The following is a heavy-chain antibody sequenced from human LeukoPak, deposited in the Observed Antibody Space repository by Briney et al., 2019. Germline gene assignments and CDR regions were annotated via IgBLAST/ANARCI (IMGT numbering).Heavy chain of an antibody. CDR3: ARETYSSSWYGAFDT. CDR1: GYTFTSYA. D-gene: IGHD6-13*01. CDR2: INAGNGNT. Sequence: ASVKVSCKASGYTFTSYAMHWVRQAPGQRLEWMGWINAGNGNTKYSQKFQGRVTITRDTSASTAYMELSSLRSEDTAVYYCARETYSSSWYGAFDTWGQGTMVTVSS. V-gene: IGHV1-3*01. J-gene: IGHJ3*02.